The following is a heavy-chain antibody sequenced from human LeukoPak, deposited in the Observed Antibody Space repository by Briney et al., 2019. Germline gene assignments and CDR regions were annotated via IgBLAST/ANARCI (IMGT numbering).Heavy chain of an antibody. J-gene: IGHJ4*02. V-gene: IGHV1-2*02. CDR1: GYTFTGYY. D-gene: IGHD6-19*01. CDR2: INPNSGGT. CDR3: AVLHSSGSIDY. Sequence: ASVTVSCKASGYTFTGYYIHWVRQAPGQGLEWMGWINPNSGGTNYEQKFQGRVTMTRDTSITTAYMELSRLRSDDTAVYYCAVLHSSGSIDYWGQGTLVTVSS.